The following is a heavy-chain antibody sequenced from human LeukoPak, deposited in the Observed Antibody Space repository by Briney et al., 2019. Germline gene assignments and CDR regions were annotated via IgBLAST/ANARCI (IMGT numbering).Heavy chain of an antibody. V-gene: IGHV1-2*02. CDR3: ARVVGATYWFDP. Sequence: SVKVSCKASGYTFTGYYMHWVGQAPGQGLEWMGWINPNSGGTNYAQKFQGRVTMTRDTSISTAYMELSRLRSDDTAVYYCARVVGATYWFDPWGQGTLVTVSS. D-gene: IGHD1-26*01. CDR2: INPNSGGT. J-gene: IGHJ5*02. CDR1: GYTFTGYY.